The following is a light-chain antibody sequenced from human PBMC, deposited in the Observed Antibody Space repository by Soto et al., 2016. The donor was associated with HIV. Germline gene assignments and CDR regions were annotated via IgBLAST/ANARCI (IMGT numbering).Light chain of an antibody. Sequence: DIQMTQSPSTLSASVGDRVTITCRASQSISNWLAWYQQKPGKAPKLLIYKASSLLSGVPSRFSGSGSGTEFTLNISSLQPDDFATYYCQEYNSYSGTFGQGTKVEIK. CDR3: QEYNSYSGT. V-gene: IGKV1-5*03. J-gene: IGKJ1*01. CDR2: KAS. CDR1: QSISNW.